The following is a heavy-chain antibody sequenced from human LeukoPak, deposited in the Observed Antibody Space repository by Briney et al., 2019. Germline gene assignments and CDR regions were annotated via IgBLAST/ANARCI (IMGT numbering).Heavy chain of an antibody. V-gene: IGHV1-69*04. D-gene: IGHD1-26*01. J-gene: IGHJ4*02. CDR2: IIPILGIA. Sequence: SVKVSCKASGGTFSSYAISWVRQAPGQGLEWMGRIIPILGIANYAQKFQGRVTMTTDTPTSTAYMELRSLRSDDTAVYYCARDESGSYDYWGQGTLVTVSS. CDR1: GGTFSSYA. CDR3: ARDESGSYDY.